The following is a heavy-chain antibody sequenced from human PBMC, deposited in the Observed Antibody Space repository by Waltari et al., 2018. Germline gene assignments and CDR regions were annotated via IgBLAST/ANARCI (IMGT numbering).Heavy chain of an antibody. J-gene: IGHJ4*02. CDR2: ISATGDDI. V-gene: IGHV3-23*01. CDR3: AKGDYTNVGARIDH. D-gene: IGHD3-16*01. Sequence: EVLLLESGGGSLQRGASLHLSCAASGFSFYNHSMSWVRQDPGEGLELVSAISATGDDIYYADSVKGRFIISRDNSKNTVYLQMNSLRAEDTAVYYCAKGDYTNVGARIDHWGQGTLVTVSS. CDR1: GFSFYNHS.